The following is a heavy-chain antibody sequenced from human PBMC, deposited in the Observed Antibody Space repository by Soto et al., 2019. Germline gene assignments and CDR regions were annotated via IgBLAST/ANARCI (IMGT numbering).Heavy chain of an antibody. CDR2: LDAEDGET. CDR1: GYSLSDLS. D-gene: IGHD2-2*01. V-gene: IGHV1-24*01. Sequence: GPSVKVSCKVSGYSLSDLSIHWVRQAPGKGLEWMGGLDAEDGETIYAQKLQGRGTMTEDTSTDTAYMEPSSLTSEDTAMYYCATLPRTIERTPAAIWSFDSRGQGTLVTVSS. J-gene: IGHJ4*02. CDR3: ATLPRTIERTPAAIWSFDS.